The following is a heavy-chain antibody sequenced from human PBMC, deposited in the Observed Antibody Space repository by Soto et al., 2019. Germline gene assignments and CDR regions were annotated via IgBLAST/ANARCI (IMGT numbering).Heavy chain of an antibody. CDR3: YSAIVGVVTSVCSDDF. V-gene: IGHV3-15*01. CDR1: GFTFSNAW. D-gene: IGHD2-21*02. CDR2: IKKISEGGTT. Sequence: VQLVESGGGLVKPGGSLRLSCAASGFTFSNAWMSWVRQSPGKGLEWVGGIKKISEGGTTNYSTPVKGKVTISRDDAKTTMYLEMNSMRIKAEAISFCYSAIVGVVTSVCSDDFWGQGTLVTVSS. J-gene: IGHJ4*02.